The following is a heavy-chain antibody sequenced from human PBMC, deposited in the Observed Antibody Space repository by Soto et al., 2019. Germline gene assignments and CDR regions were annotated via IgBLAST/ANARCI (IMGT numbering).Heavy chain of an antibody. CDR3: ARVGGLAAASRSLLKSRRMYYYCYYMDV. CDR1: GGSISSYY. CDR2: IYYSGST. Sequence: SETLSLTCTVSGGSISSYYWSWIRQPPGKGLEWIGYIYYSGSTNYNPSLKSRVTISVDTSKNQFSLKLSSVTAADTAVYYCARVGGLAAASRSLLKSRRMYYYCYYMDVWGKGTTVTVSS. D-gene: IGHD6-13*01. J-gene: IGHJ6*03. V-gene: IGHV4-59*01.